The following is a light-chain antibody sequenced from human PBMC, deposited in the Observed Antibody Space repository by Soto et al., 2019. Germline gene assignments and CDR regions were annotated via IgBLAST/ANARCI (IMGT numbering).Light chain of an antibody. CDR1: QSCSHN. Sequence: IVMTQAKATLSVSAGARATLSXRASQSCSHNVAWHQQNPGXAPRXXXACXATMATGSPARFSGSGSGTEFTLTISSLQSEYFAVYYCQQYKNWLKTFGQGTKVDIK. V-gene: IGKV3-15*01. CDR2: CXA. CDR3: QQYKNWLKT. J-gene: IGKJ1*01.